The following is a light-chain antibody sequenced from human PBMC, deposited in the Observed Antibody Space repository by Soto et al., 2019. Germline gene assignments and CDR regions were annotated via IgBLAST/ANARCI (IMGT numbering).Light chain of an antibody. CDR3: CSRL. Sequence: QSVLTQPASVSGSPGQSITISCTGTSTDPATYDLVSWYQQHPGKAPQLIIYDVAKRPSGVSARFSGSQSGDTASLTISGLQAADEAYYYCCSRLFGGGTQLTVL. J-gene: IGLJ2*01. CDR1: STDPATYDL. V-gene: IGLV2-23*02. CDR2: DVA.